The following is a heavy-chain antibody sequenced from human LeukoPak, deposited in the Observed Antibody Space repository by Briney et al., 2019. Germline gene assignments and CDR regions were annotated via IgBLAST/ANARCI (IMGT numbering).Heavy chain of an antibody. V-gene: IGHV4-59*01. Sequence: SETLSLTCTVSGGSIISYYWSWIRQPPGKGLEWIGYIYYSGSTDYNSSLKSRVTISVDASKNQFSLKLSSVTAADTAVYYCARLIAVAGHYYFDYWGQGTLVTVSS. CDR1: GGSIISYY. D-gene: IGHD6-19*01. CDR2: IYYSGST. J-gene: IGHJ4*02. CDR3: ARLIAVAGHYYFDY.